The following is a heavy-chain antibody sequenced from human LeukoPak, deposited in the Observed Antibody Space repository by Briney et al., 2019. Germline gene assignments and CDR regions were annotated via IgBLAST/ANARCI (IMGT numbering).Heavy chain of an antibody. Sequence: ASVKVSCKASGYTFTSYGISWVRQAPGQGLEWMGWISAYSGNTNYAQKLQGRVTMTTDTSTSTAYMELSSLRSEDTAVYYCARGHSSSWNYYYYYGMDVWGQGTTVTVSS. CDR1: GYTFTSYG. V-gene: IGHV1-18*01. J-gene: IGHJ6*02. D-gene: IGHD6-13*01. CDR2: ISAYSGNT. CDR3: ARGHSSSWNYYYYYGMDV.